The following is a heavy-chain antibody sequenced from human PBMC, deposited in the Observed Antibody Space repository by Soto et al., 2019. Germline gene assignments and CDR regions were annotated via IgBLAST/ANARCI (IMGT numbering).Heavy chain of an antibody. D-gene: IGHD3-9*01. J-gene: IGHJ6*04. V-gene: IGHV4-34*01. CDR2: INHSVST. Sequence: QVQLQQWGAGLLKPSETLSLTCAVYGGSFSGYYWSWIRQPPGKGLEWIGEINHSVSTNYNPYLKSRVTIAVDTSKNQFSLKMSSVTAADTAVYCCASDRLIMVDVWGKGTTVTVAS. CDR1: GGSFSGYY. CDR3: ASDRLIMVDV.